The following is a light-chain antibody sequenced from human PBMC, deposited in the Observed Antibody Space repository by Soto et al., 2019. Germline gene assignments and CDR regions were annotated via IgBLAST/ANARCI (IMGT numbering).Light chain of an antibody. CDR2: DAS. CDR3: QQYQIDWT. V-gene: IGKV1-5*01. CDR1: QRVNTC. J-gene: IGKJ1*01. Sequence: DIQMTQSPSTLSASVGDRVSITCRASQRVNTCLAWYQQNPGKAPTLLIYDASSLQSGVPSRFSGSGSGTDFTLTISSLQPDDFATYYCQQYQIDWTFGQGTKVEIK.